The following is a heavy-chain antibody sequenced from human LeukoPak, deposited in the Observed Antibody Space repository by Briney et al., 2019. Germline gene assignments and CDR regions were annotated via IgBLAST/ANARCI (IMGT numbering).Heavy chain of an antibody. CDR2: ISYDGSNK. J-gene: IGHJ6*03. CDR3: AKTLGAPPYYYYYMDV. CDR1: GFTFSSYG. Sequence: PGGSLRLSCAASGFTFSSYGMHWVRQAPGKGLEWVAVISYDGSNKYYADSVRGRFTISRDNSKNTLYLQMNSLRAEDTAVYYCAKTLGAPPYYYYYMDVWGKGTTVTVSS. D-gene: IGHD1-26*01. V-gene: IGHV3-30*18.